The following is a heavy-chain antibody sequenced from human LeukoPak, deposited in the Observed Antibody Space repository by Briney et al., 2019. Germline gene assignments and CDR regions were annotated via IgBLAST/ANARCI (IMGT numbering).Heavy chain of an antibody. CDR1: GFTFSSYA. Sequence: PGGSLRLSCAASGFTFSSYAMHWVRQAPGKGLEWVAVISYDGSNKYYADSVKGRFTISRDNSKNTLYLQMNSLRAEDTAVYYCARDRSDYGDFIYYYGMDVWGQGTTVTVSS. CDR2: ISYDGSNK. CDR3: ARDRSDYGDFIYYYGMDV. D-gene: IGHD4-17*01. J-gene: IGHJ6*02. V-gene: IGHV3-30-3*01.